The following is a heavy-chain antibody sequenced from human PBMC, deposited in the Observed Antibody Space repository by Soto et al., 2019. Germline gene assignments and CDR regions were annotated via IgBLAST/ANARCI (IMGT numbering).Heavy chain of an antibody. CDR1: DGSISSSNW. V-gene: IGHV4-4*02. J-gene: IGHJ5*01. CDR3: TTERRLNWIDF. CDR2: IYHSGST. Sequence: PSETLSLTCAVSDGSISSSNWWSWVRQPPGKGLEWIGEIYHSGSTNYNPSLKSRVTISVDKSKNQFSLKLSSVTAADTAVYFCTTERRLNWIDFRGARTLGTVFS. D-gene: IGHD1-26*01.